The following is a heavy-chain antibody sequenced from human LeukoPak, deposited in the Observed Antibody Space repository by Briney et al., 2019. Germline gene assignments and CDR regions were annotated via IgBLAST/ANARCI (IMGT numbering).Heavy chain of an antibody. CDR3: ARAGYYDSSGQYYFDY. Sequence: GESLKISCKGSGYSFTSYWIGWVRQMPGKGLEWMGIIYPGDSDTRYSPSFQGQVTISADKSISTAYLQWSSLEASDTAMYYCARAGYYDSSGQYYFDYWGQGTLVTVSS. CDR2: IYPGDSDT. CDR1: GYSFTSYW. D-gene: IGHD3-22*01. V-gene: IGHV5-51*01. J-gene: IGHJ4*02.